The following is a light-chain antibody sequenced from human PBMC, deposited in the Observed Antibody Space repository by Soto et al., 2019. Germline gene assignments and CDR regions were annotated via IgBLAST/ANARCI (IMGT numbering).Light chain of an antibody. J-gene: IGLJ3*02. V-gene: IGLV4-69*01. CDR2: LNSDGSH. CDR3: QTWGTGILV. Sequence: QSVLTQSPSASASLGASVNLTCTLSSGHSTYAIAWHQQQPEKGPRYLMKLNSDGSHSKGDGIPDRFSGSSSGAERYLTISSLQSEDEADYYCQTWGTGILVFGGGTKVTAL. CDR1: SGHSTYA.